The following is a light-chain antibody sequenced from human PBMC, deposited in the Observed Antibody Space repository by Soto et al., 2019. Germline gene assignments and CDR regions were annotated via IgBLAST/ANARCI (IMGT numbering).Light chain of an antibody. V-gene: IGLV2-18*01. J-gene: IGLJ1*01. CDR1: STDFVSYNR. Sequence: ALTQPPSVSGSPGQSVTISCTGTSTDFVSYNRVSWYQQPPGTAPKLIIYEASNRPSGVPDRFSGSKSGNTASLTISGLQAADEADYYCSLYTSENTYVFGTGTKLTVL. CDR3: SLYTSENTYV. CDR2: EAS.